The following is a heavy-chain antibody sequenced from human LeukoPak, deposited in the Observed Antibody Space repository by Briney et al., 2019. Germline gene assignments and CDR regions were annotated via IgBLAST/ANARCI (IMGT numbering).Heavy chain of an antibody. Sequence: SETLSLTCTVSGSSISSSSYYWGWIRQPPGKGLEWIGSIYYSGSTYYNPSLKSRVTISVDTSKNQFSLKLSSVTAADTAVYYCAREGEEYSSSSPPYGWGFVDYWGQGTLVTVSS. CDR1: GSSISSSSYY. J-gene: IGHJ4*02. CDR3: AREGEEYSSSSPPYGWGFVDY. V-gene: IGHV4-39*01. D-gene: IGHD6-6*01. CDR2: IYYSGST.